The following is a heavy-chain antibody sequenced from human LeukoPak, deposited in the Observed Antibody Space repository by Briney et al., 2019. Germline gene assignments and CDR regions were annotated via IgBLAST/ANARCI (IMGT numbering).Heavy chain of an antibody. D-gene: IGHD2-2*01. J-gene: IGHJ4*02. CDR1: GFTFSDYY. CDR3: ARGELGYCSSTSCYPFDY. V-gene: IGHV3-11*01. CDR2: ISSSGSTI. Sequence: GGSLRLSCAASGFTFSDYYMSWIRQAPGKGLEWVSHISSSGSTIYYADSVKGRFTISRDNAKNSLYLQMNSLRAEDTAVYYCARGELGYCSSTSCYPFDYWGQGTLVTVSS.